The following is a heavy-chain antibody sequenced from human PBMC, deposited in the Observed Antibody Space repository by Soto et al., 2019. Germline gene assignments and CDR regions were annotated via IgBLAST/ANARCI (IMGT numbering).Heavy chain of an antibody. Sequence: QLQLQESGSGLVKPSQTLSLTCAVSGGSISSGGYSWSWIRQPPGKGLEWIGYIYHSGSTYYNPSLXRXXTLSVGRSKNQFYLKLGPVTAADTAVDYCARVPDYWGQGTLVTVSS. CDR1: GGSISSGGYS. J-gene: IGHJ4*02. CDR3: ARVPDY. CDR2: IYHSGST. V-gene: IGHV4-30-2*01.